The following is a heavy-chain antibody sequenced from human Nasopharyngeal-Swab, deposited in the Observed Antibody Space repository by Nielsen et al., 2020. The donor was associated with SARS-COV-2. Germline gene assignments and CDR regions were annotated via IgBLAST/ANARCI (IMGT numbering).Heavy chain of an antibody. CDR2: ISWNSDKI. D-gene: IGHD1-7*01. CDR1: GFTFDDYV. V-gene: IGHV3-9*01. J-gene: IGHJ6*02. CDR3: AKQKRLGLASDPYFYGLDV. Sequence: SLKISCVAAGFTFDDYVMYWVRQAPGKGLEWVSSISWNSDKIYYADSVKGRFTISRDDTKNSLYLQMNNLRTEDTAFYYCAKQKRLGLASDPYFYGLDVWGRGTTVTVSS.